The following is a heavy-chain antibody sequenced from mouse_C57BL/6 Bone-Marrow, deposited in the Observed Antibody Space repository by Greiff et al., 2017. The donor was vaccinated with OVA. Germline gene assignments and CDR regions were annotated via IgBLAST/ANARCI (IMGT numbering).Heavy chain of an antibody. V-gene: IGHV1-19*01. CDR2: INPYNGGT. CDR3: ARWITGTFFDY. D-gene: IGHD4-1*01. Sequence: EVQLVESGPVLVKPGASVKMSCKASGYTFTDYYMNWVKQSHGKSLEWIGVINPYNGGTSYNQKFKGKATLTVDKSSSTAYMELNSLTSEDSAVYYCARWITGTFFDYWGQGTTLTVSS. CDR1: GYTFTDYY. J-gene: IGHJ2*01.